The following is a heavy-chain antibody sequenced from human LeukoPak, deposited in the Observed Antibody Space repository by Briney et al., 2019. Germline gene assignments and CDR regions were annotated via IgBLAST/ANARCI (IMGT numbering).Heavy chain of an antibody. CDR2: ISSSGSTI. CDR3: AKRRSSWNGPREYYFDY. D-gene: IGHD2/OR15-2a*01. J-gene: IGHJ4*02. V-gene: IGHV3-11*01. CDR1: GFTFSDYY. Sequence: EGSLRLSCAASGFTFSDYYMSWIRQAPGKGLEWVSYISSSGSTIYYADSVKGRFTISRDNAKNSLYLQMNSLRAEDTAVYYCAKRRSSWNGPREYYFDYWGQGILVTVSS.